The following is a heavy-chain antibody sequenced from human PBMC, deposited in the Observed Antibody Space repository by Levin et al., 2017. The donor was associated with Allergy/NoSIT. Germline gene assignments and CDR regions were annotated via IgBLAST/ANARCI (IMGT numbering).Heavy chain of an antibody. CDR1: GFTFSTYA. D-gene: IGHD7-27*01. J-gene: IGHJ5*02. V-gene: IGHV3-23*01. Sequence: QSGGSLRLSCAASGFTFSTYAMTWVRQAPGKGLEWVSGISAPAGTTHFAYYADSIKARFIISRDNSKNTLYLQMNSLRAEDTAVYYCAKDSGNWGTLGHHWGQGTLVTVSS. CDR2: ISAPAGTTHFA. CDR3: AKDSGNWGTLGHH.